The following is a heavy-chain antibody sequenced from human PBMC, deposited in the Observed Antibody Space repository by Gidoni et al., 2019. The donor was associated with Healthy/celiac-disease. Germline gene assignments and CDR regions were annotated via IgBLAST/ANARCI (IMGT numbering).Heavy chain of an antibody. CDR1: GFTFSRYS. V-gene: IGHV3-21*01. D-gene: IGHD3-9*01. CDR3: ARDRGYDILTGYLPPDY. Sequence: EVQLVASGGGLVKPGGSLRLSCAASGFTFSRYSMNWVRQAPGKGLEWVSSISSSSSYIYYADSVKGRFTISRDNAKNSLYLQMNSLRAEDTAVYYCARDRGYDILTGYLPPDYWGQGTLVTVSS. CDR2: ISSSSSYI. J-gene: IGHJ4*02.